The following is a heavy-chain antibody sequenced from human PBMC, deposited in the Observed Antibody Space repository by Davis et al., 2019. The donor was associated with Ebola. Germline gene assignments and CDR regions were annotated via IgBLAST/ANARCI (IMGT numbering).Heavy chain of an antibody. CDR2: IYYSGST. D-gene: IGHD6-19*01. CDR3: ARHALTHKYSSGWYWFDP. Sequence: PSETLSLTCTVSGGSISSYYWSWIRQPPGKGLEWIGYIYYSGSTNYNPSLKSRVTISVDTSKNQFSLKLSSVTAADTAVYYCARHALTHKYSSGWYWFDPWGQGTLVTVSS. J-gene: IGHJ5*02. CDR1: GGSISSYY. V-gene: IGHV4-59*08.